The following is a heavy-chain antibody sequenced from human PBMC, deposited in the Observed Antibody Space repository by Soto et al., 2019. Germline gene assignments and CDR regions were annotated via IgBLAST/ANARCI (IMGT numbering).Heavy chain of an antibody. D-gene: IGHD4-17*01. J-gene: IGHJ4*02. CDR2: MNPNSGNT. CDR3: SRTLYGDNVDY. V-gene: IGHV1-8*01. Sequence: QVQLVQSGAEVKKPGASVKVSCKASGYTFTSYDINWVRQATGQGLEWMGWMNPNSGNTGYAQKFQGRVTMTRNTSISTAYRELSSMRSEDTALYYCSRTLYGDNVDYWGQGPLVPVPS. CDR1: GYTFTSYD.